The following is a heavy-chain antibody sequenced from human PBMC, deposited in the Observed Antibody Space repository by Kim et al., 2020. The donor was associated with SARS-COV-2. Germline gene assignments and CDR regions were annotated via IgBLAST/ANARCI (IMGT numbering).Heavy chain of an antibody. CDR3: ASRGDCTNGVCYIGLGY. V-gene: IGHV4-34*01. CDR2: INHSGST. Sequence: SETLSLTCAVYGGSFSGYYWSWIRQPPGKGLEWIGEINHSGSTNYNPSLKSRVTISVDTSKNQFSLKLSSVTAADTAVYYCASRGDCTNGVCYIGLGYWGQGTLVTVSS. CDR1: GGSFSGYY. J-gene: IGHJ4*02. D-gene: IGHD2-8*01.